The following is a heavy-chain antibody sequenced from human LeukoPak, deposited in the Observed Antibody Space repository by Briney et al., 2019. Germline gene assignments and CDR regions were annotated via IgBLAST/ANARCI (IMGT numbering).Heavy chain of an antibody. CDR3: ARDKGSTVVTPVRFDP. D-gene: IGHD4-23*01. Sequence: SPTLSLTWTVSGYSISSGYYWGWIRQPPGKGLEWIWIIVHAASTYHTPSLKSRVTISVATSNNQFSLKLSSVPAADTAVYYCARDKGSTVVTPVRFDPWGQGTLVTVSS. CDR2: IVHAAST. J-gene: IGHJ5*02. V-gene: IGHV4-38-2*02. CDR1: GYSISSGYY.